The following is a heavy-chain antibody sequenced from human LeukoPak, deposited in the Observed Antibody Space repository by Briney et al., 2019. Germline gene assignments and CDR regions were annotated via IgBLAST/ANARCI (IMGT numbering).Heavy chain of an antibody. Sequence: PGGSLRPSCAALGFAFRYSWMTWGPQSPGKGLEWVVYIKQDGLETYYVDSVKGRFTISRDNAKNSLYLQMNSLRVEDTAVYYCARGADCRSTSCYSDYPRNNWFDPRGQGTLVTVSS. CDR1: GFAFRYSW. CDR2: IKQDGLET. V-gene: IGHV3-7*01. CDR3: ARGADCRSTSCYSDYPRNNWFDP. J-gene: IGHJ5*02. D-gene: IGHD2-2*01.